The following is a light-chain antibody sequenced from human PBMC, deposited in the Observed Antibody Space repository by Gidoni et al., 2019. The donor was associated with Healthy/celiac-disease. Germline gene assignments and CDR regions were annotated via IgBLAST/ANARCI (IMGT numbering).Light chain of an antibody. CDR3: MIWHSSAVV. CDR2: YKSDSDT. V-gene: IGLV5-45*03. CDR1: SGINVGTYR. Sequence: QAVLTQPSSLSASPGASASLTCTLRSGINVGTYRIYWYQQKPGSPPQYLLSYKSDSDTQQGSGVPSRFSGSKDASANAGILLISGLQSEDEADYYCMIWHSSAVVFGGGTKLTVL. J-gene: IGLJ2*01.